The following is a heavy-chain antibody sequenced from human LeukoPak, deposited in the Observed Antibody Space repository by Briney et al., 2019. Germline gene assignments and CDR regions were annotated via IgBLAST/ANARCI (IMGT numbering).Heavy chain of an antibody. CDR3: ARENAVGAIDY. J-gene: IGHJ4*02. CDR1: GYTFTSYY. Sequence: ASVTVSRKASGYTFTSYYMHWVRQAPGQGLEWMGIINPSGGSTSYAQKFQGRVTMTRDTSTSTVYMELSSLRSEDTAVYYCARENAVGAIDYWGQGTLVTVSS. V-gene: IGHV1-46*01. D-gene: IGHD1-26*01. CDR2: INPSGGST.